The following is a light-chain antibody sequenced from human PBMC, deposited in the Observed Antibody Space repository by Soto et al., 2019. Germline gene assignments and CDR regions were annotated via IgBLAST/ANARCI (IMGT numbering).Light chain of an antibody. V-gene: IGKV3-20*01. Sequence: EIVLTQSPGTLSLSPGERATLSCRASQSVPSSCLAWYQQKPGQAPRLLIYDASSRATGIPDRFSGSESGTDFTLTIRRLEPEDFAVYYCHQYGSSPLTFGGGTKVGIK. CDR3: HQYGSSPLT. J-gene: IGKJ4*01. CDR1: QSVPSSC. CDR2: DAS.